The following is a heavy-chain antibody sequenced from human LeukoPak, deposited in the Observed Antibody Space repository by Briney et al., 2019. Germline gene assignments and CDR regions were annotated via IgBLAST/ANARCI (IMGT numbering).Heavy chain of an antibody. CDR2: INHSGST. Sequence: SETLSLTCAVYGGSFSGYYWSWIRQPPGKGLEWIGEINHSGSTNYNPSLKSRVTVSLDTSKNQFSLKLTSVTAADAAVYYCARDFTWGQGTLVTVSS. J-gene: IGHJ5*02. CDR1: GGSFSGYY. CDR3: ARDFT. V-gene: IGHV4-34*01.